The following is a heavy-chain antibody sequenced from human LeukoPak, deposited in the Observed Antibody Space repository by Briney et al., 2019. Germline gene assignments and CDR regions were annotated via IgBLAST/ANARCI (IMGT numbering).Heavy chain of an antibody. CDR3: ARDGVRGFTATTPFDY. CDR2: ISSSSNNI. CDR1: GITFSSYS. J-gene: IGHJ4*02. D-gene: IGHD4-17*01. Sequence: PGGSLRLSCAASGITFSSYSMNWVRQAPGKGLEWVSFISSSSNNIYYADSVKGRCTISRDNAKNSLSLQMNSLRVEDTAVYYCARDGVRGFTATTPFDYWGPGTPVTVSS. V-gene: IGHV3-21*01.